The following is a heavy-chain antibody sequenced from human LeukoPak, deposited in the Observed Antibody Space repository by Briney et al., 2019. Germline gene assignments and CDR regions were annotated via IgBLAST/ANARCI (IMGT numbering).Heavy chain of an antibody. V-gene: IGHV3-74*01. CDR2: INTDGNIT. D-gene: IGHD6-13*01. CDR3: TRELSGSSSRHFDY. CDR1: GFTFSSYW. J-gene: IGHJ4*01. Sequence: GGSLRPSCAASGFTFSSYWMHWVRHAPGKGPVWVSRINTDGNITTYADSVKGRFTISRDSAKNALYLQMNSLRAEDTAVYYCTRELSGSSSRHFDYWGQGTLVTVSS.